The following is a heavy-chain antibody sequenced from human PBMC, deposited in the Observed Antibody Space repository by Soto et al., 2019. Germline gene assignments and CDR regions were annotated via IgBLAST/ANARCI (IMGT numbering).Heavy chain of an antibody. V-gene: IGHV3-30*18. J-gene: IGHJ4*02. CDR1: GFTFTDYG. CDR2: ISYDGSNK. Sequence: PGGSLRLSCADSGFTFTDYGMHWVRQAPGKGLEWVAVISYDGSNKNYADSVKGRFTISRDNSKNTLYLQMNSLRAEDTAVYYCAKATSDYYAPFDFWGQGTLVTVSS. CDR3: AKATSDYYAPFDF. D-gene: IGHD3-22*01.